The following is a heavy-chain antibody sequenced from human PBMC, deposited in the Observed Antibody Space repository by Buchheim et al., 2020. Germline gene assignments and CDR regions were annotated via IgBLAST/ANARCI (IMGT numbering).Heavy chain of an antibody. Sequence: EVQLVESGGGLVQPGGSLRLSCAASGSPDYRDHWMAWVRQAPGKGLEWVANVMQDGNARYYVDSVKGRFTISRDNDRNSVSLKMTRLRVEDPAVYYCATIRRPHWFAHWGQGTL. J-gene: IGHJ5*02. D-gene: IGHD3-3*02. CDR1: GSPDYRDHW. CDR2: VMQDGNAR. V-gene: IGHV3-7*01. CDR3: ATIRRPHWFAH.